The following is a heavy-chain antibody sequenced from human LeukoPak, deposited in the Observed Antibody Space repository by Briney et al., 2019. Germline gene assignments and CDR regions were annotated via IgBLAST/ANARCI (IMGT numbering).Heavy chain of an antibody. CDR1: GFTFDDYA. CDR2: ISWNSGSI. J-gene: IGHJ3*01. Sequence: GGSLRLSCAASGFTFDDYAMHWVRQAPGKGLEWVSGISWNSGSIGYADSVKGRFTISRDNAKNSLYLQMNSLRAEDTALYYCAKAYYDSSGFLWGQGTMVTVSS. V-gene: IGHV3-9*01. D-gene: IGHD3-22*01. CDR3: AKAYYDSSGFL.